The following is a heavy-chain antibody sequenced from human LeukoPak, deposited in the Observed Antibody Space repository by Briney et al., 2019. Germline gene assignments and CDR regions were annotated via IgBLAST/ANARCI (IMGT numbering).Heavy chain of an antibody. D-gene: IGHD3-10*01. Sequence: GGSLRLSCAVSEFIVSINYMTWVRQAPGKGLEWVSLIYSRGDTKYADSVKGRFTISRDNSKSTLFLEMNSLRVEDTAVYYCYGSGSYWDFDHWGHGTLVTVSS. CDR3: YGSGSYWDFDH. CDR2: IYSRGDT. J-gene: IGHJ4*01. V-gene: IGHV3-66*01. CDR1: EFIVSINY.